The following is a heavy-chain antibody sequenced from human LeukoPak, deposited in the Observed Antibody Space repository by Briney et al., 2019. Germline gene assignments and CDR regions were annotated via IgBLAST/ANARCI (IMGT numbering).Heavy chain of an antibody. CDR1: GYTFTSYG. V-gene: IGHV1-18*01. CDR3: ARDRGYYDSSGYLYY. Sequence: ASVKVSCKASGYTFTSYGISWVRQAPGQGLEWMGWISAYNGNTNYAQKLQGRVTMTTDTSTSTAYMELRSLRSDDTAVYYCARDRGYYDSSGYLYYWGQGTLVTVSS. CDR2: ISAYNGNT. J-gene: IGHJ4*02. D-gene: IGHD3-22*01.